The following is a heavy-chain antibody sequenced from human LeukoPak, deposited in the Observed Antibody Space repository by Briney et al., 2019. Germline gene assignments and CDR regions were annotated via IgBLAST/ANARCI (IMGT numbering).Heavy chain of an antibody. CDR3: AKEGAGYTNPYYFDY. J-gene: IGHJ4*02. Sequence: GGSLRLSCAASGFTFSTYAMSWVRQAPGEGLEWVSTISGSGANTYYADSVRGRFTISRDNSKNTLYLHMNSLRAEDTAVYYCAKEGAGYTNPYYFDYWGQGTLVTVSS. V-gene: IGHV3-23*01. CDR1: GFTFSTYA. D-gene: IGHD3-16*02. CDR2: ISGSGANT.